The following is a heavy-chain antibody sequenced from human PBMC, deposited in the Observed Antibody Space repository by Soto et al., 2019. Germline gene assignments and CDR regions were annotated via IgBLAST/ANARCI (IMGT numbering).Heavy chain of an antibody. CDR2: IIPIFRIT. Sequence: QVQLVQSGAEVKKPGSSVKVSCTVSGGTFRSFAISWVRQAPGQGLEWMGGIIPIFRITNYAQKFQGRVTITADESTSTAYMELSSLRSEDTAVYYCARPDEGGYNSNPHSYYAMDVWGQGTTVTVTS. V-gene: IGHV1-69*01. J-gene: IGHJ6*02. D-gene: IGHD1-20*01. CDR1: GGTFRSFA. CDR3: ARPDEGGYNSNPHSYYAMDV.